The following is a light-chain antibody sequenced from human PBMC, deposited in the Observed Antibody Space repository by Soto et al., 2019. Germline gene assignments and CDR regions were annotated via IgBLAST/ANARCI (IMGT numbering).Light chain of an antibody. J-gene: IGKJ2*01. Sequence: EIVLTQSPGTLSLSPGERATLSCRASQSVSSTHLAWYQQKPGQAPRLLIYGASSRATGIPDRFSGSGSGTDFTLTISRLEPEDFAVYYCQQYGTFPRTFGQGTKVDIK. V-gene: IGKV3-20*01. CDR2: GAS. CDR1: QSVSSTH. CDR3: QQYGTFPRT.